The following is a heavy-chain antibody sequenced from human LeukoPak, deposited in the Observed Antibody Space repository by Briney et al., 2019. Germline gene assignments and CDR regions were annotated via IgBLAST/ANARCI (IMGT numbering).Heavy chain of an antibody. CDR1: GDSVSSNSAA. CDR2: TYYRPKWYS. CDR3: ARATYSASRIDY. D-gene: IGHD5-12*01. J-gene: IGHJ4*02. V-gene: IGHV6-1*01. Sequence: SQTLSLTCAISGDSVSSNSAAWNWVRQSPSRGLEWLGRTYYRPKWYSDYAVSVQSRIIINPDTSKNQFSLQLNSVTPEDTAIYYCARATYSASRIDYWGQGTLVTVSS.